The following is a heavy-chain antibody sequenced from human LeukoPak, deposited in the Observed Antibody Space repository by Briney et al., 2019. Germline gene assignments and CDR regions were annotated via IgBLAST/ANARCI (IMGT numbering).Heavy chain of an antibody. D-gene: IGHD1-14*01. J-gene: IGHJ3*02. CDR2: IYYSGST. Sequence: PSETLSLTCTVSGGSISSYYRSWIRQPPGKGLEWIGYIYYSGSTNYNPSLKSRVTISVDTSKNQFSLKLSSVTAADTAVYYCARGPSGSGDAFDIWGQGTMVTVSS. CDR3: ARGPSGSGDAFDI. CDR1: GGSISSYY. V-gene: IGHV4-59*01.